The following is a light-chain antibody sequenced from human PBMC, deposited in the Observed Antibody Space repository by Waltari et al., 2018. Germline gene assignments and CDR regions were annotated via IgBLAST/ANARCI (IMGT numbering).Light chain of an antibody. Sequence: QSALTQPASVSGSPGQSITISCTGTITDVGGYDYFPWYQQHPAKAPKLLIYEVSNRPSGVSNRFSGSKSGNTASLSISGLQAEDEANYYCNSYSSTSTLWVFGGGTKLTVL. CDR2: EVS. CDR1: ITDVGGYDY. J-gene: IGLJ3*02. V-gene: IGLV2-14*01. CDR3: NSYSSTSTLWV.